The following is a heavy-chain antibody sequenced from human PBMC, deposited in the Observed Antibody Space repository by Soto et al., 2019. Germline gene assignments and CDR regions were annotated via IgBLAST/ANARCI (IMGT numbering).Heavy chain of an antibody. J-gene: IGHJ6*02. Sequence: QVQLVQSGAEVKKPGASVKVSCKASGYIFASXXXXXXXXXXXXXLEWMGWISAYNGNTNYAQKLQGRVTMSTDTXXXXXXXXXXXXXXXXXXXXXXXXXXXXXXXMDVWGQGTTVTVSS. CDR2: ISAYNGNT. CDR3: XXXXXXXXXMDV. CDR1: GYIFASXX. V-gene: IGHV1-18*01.